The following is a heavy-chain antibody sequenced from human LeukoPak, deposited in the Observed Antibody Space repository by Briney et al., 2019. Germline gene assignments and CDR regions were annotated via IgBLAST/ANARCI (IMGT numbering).Heavy chain of an antibody. CDR1: GFTFSSYE. D-gene: IGHD2-2*01. Sequence: GGSLRLSCAASGFTFSSYEMNWVRQAPGKGLEWVSYISSSGSTIYYADSVKGRFTISRDNAKNSLYLQMNSLRAEDTAVYYCARAENVYCIVVPSAMPYWGQGTLVTVSS. CDR3: ARAENVYCIVVPSAMPY. J-gene: IGHJ4*02. V-gene: IGHV3-48*03. CDR2: ISSSGSTI.